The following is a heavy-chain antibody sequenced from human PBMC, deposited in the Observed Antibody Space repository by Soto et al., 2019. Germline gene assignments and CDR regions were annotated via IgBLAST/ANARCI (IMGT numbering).Heavy chain of an antibody. V-gene: IGHV4-59*01. CDR2: IYYSGST. CDR3: ARFSRDSSGYYYSASYYFDY. Sequence: SETLSLTCTVSGGSISSYYWSWIRQPPGKGLEWIGYIYYSGSTNYNPSLKSRVTISVDTSKNQFSLKLSSVTAADTAVYYCARFSRDSSGYYYSASYYFDYWGQGTLVTVSS. J-gene: IGHJ4*02. D-gene: IGHD3-22*01. CDR1: GGSISSYY.